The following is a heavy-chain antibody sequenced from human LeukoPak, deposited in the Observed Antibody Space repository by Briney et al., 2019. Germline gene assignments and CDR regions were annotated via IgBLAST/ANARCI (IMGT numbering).Heavy chain of an antibody. Sequence: SRTLSLTCTVSGGSISSGSYYWSWIRQPAGKGLEWIGRIYTSGSTNYNPSLTSRVTISVDTSKDPFSLKLSSVTAADTAVYYCARDAPTYSGSYGRVYWGQGTLVTVSS. J-gene: IGHJ4*02. CDR1: GGSISSGSYY. V-gene: IGHV4-61*02. CDR2: IYTSGST. D-gene: IGHD1-26*01. CDR3: ARDAPTYSGSYGRVY.